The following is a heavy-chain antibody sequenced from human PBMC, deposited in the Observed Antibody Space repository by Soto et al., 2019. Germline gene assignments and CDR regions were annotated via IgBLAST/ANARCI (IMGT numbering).Heavy chain of an antibody. CDR2: INPNSGGT. J-gene: IGHJ4*02. CDR3: ARTGVTTYYFDY. Sequence: GASVKVSCKASGYTFTGYYMHWVRQAPGQGLEWMGWINPNSGGTNYAQKFQGWVTMARDTSISTAYMELSRLRSDDTAVYYCARTGVTTYYFDYWGQGTLVTVSS. D-gene: IGHD2-2*01. CDR1: GYTFTGYY. V-gene: IGHV1-2*04.